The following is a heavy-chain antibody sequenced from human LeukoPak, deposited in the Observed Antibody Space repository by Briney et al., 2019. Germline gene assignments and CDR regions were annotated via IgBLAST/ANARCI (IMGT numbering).Heavy chain of an antibody. CDR1: LYSINSGYF. CDR2: VNDSGGT. V-gene: IGHV4-38-2*02. D-gene: IGHD3-3*01. J-gene: IGHJ4*02. CDR3: ARDQPSYYDFWSGYYSYFDY. Sequence: SETLSLTCTVSLYSINSGYFWGWIRQTPGKGLEWIGEVNDSGGTNINPSLRSRVILSVDTSKNQFSLKLSSVTAADTAVYYCARDQPSYYDFWSGYYSYFDYWGQGTLVTVSS.